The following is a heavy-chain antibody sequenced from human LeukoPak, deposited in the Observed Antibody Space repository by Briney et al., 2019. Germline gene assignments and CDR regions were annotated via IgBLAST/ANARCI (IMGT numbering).Heavy chain of an antibody. Sequence: GGSLRLSCTASGFTFSGVSMQWGREAPGKGLEWLSYISTSSRSTYYADSVTGRFTISRDHPKNTLLLDMPSLRPGASPVYYCARSAVRAVACDYWGQGTLLAVSS. V-gene: IGHV3-48*01. CDR2: ISTSSRST. D-gene: IGHD3-10*01. J-gene: IGHJ4*02. CDR1: GFTFSGVS. CDR3: ARSAVRAVACDY.